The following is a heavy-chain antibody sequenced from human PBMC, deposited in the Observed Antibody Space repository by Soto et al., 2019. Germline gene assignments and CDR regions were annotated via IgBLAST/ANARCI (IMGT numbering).Heavy chain of an antibody. D-gene: IGHD6-6*01. V-gene: IGHV6-1*01. Sequence: SQTLSLTCAISGDSVSANNAAWNWIRQSPSRGLEWLGRTYFRSKWNYDYAESVKSRLTITPDTTNNQISLQLNSVIPEDAAVYYCVRQPLANLALYGMDVWGQGTKVTVSS. CDR3: VRQPLANLALYGMDV. CDR2: TYFRSKWNY. CDR1: GDSVSANNAA. J-gene: IGHJ6*02.